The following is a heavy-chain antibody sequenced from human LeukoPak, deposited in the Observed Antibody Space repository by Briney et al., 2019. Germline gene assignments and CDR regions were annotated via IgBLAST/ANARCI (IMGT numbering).Heavy chain of an antibody. Sequence: GGSLRLSCAASGFTFSRYSMNRVRQAPGKGLEWVSYISSSRSTMYYADSVKGRFTISRDNAKNSLYLQMNSLRDEDTAVYYCARNGLGYYDSSGSRDAFDIWGQGTMVTVSS. CDR2: ISSSRSTM. CDR3: ARNGLGYYDSSGSRDAFDI. D-gene: IGHD3-22*01. J-gene: IGHJ3*02. CDR1: GFTFSRYS. V-gene: IGHV3-48*02.